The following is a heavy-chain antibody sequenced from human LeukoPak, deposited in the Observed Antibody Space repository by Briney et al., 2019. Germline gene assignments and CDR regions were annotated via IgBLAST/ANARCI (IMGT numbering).Heavy chain of an antibody. D-gene: IGHD2-21*02. V-gene: IGHV3-21*01. J-gene: IGHJ4*02. CDR1: GFTLSSYS. Sequence: GGSLRLSCAASGFTLSSYSMNWVRQAPGKGLEWVPSISSSSSYIYYADSVKGRFIISRDNSKNTLYLQMNSLRAEDTAVYYCAKDGVVTTFDYWGQGTLVTVSS. CDR2: ISSSSSYI. CDR3: AKDGVVTTFDY.